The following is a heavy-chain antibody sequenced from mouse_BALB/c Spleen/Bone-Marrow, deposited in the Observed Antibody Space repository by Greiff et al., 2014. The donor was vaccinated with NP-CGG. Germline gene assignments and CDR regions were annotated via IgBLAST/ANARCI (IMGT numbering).Heavy chain of an antibody. CDR3: SPSVRRPLYAMDY. Sequence: EVQLQQSGTVLARPGASVKMSCKASGYSFTSYWMHWVKQRPGQGLEWIGAIYPGNSDTRYNQKFKGKAKLTAVTSASTAYMELSSLTNEDSAVDYYSPSVRRPLYAMDYWGQGTSVTVSS. J-gene: IGHJ4*01. V-gene: IGHV1-5*01. CDR1: GYSFTSYW. CDR2: IYPGNSDT. D-gene: IGHD2-14*01.